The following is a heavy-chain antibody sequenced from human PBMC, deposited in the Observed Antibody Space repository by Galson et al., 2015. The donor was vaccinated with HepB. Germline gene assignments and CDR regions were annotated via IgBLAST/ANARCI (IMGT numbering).Heavy chain of an antibody. Sequence: ETLSLTCTVSGGSISTYYWSWIRQPPGKGLEWIGYVYYSGITNYDPSLKSRATISVDTSKNQFSLKLSSVTAADTAVYYCARDLRGYQGYGMDVWGQGTTVTVSS. CDR3: ARDLRGYQGYGMDV. CDR2: VYYSGIT. D-gene: IGHD5-12*01. CDR1: GGSISTYY. J-gene: IGHJ6*02. V-gene: IGHV4-59*01.